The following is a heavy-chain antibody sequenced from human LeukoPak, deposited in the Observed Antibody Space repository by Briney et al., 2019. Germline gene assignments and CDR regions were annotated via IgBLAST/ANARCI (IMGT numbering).Heavy chain of an antibody. D-gene: IGHD4-23*01. CDR2: IYRGDSDT. CDR1: GYGFTNYW. Sequence: KPGESLRLSCKGSGYGFTNYWIGWVRQMPGKGLEWMGIIYRGDSDTRYSPSFQGQVTFSADKSISTAYLQWSSLKASDTAMYYCARRRNYGANSNAFDIWGQGTMVIVSS. CDR3: ARRRNYGANSNAFDI. J-gene: IGHJ3*02. V-gene: IGHV5-51*01.